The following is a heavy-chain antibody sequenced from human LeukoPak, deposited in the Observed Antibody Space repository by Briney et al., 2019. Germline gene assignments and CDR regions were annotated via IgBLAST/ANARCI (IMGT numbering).Heavy chain of an antibody. V-gene: IGHV3-66*01. Sequence: PGGSLRLSCAATGFTVSSSYMSWVRQAPGKGLEWVSVIYSGGSTYYADSVKGRFTISRDNSKNMVYLQMNSLRAEDTAVYYCATIAVAGPYWGQGTLVTVSS. CDR2: IYSGGST. J-gene: IGHJ4*02. CDR3: ATIAVAGPY. CDR1: GFTVSSSY. D-gene: IGHD6-19*01.